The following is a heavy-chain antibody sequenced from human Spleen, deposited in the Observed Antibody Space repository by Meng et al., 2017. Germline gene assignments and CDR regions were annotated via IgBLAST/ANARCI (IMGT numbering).Heavy chain of an antibody. D-gene: IGHD2-15*01. J-gene: IGHJ4*02. CDR2: ISSTST. CDR1: GFTFSSYS. CDR3: ARGRVVVAAAPSDS. V-gene: IGHV3-21*01. Sequence: EVQLVESGGGLVKPGGSRRLSCAASGFTFSSYSMNWVRQAPGKGLEWVSSISSTSTYADSVKGRFTISRDNAKNSLYLQMNSLRAEDTAMYYCARGRVVVAAAPSDSWGQGTLVTVSS.